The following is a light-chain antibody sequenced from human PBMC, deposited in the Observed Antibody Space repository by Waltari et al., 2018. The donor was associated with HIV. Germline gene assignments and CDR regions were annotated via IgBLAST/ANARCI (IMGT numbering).Light chain of an antibody. Sequence: QSVLTQPPSVSGAPGQRVTIACTGTRSNIGEGFDVHWYQQIPGNAPKLLIYDNNTRPSGVPDRFSGSKSGATASRAITGLQSEDEADYYCQSYDMSQSGSLVFGGGTKLTVL. CDR1: RSNIGEGFD. CDR2: DNN. CDR3: QSYDMSQSGSLV. V-gene: IGLV1-40*01. J-gene: IGLJ2*01.